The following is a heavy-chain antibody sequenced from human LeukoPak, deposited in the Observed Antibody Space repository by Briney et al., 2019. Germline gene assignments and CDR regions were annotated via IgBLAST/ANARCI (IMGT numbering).Heavy chain of an antibody. CDR1: AYSFTSYC. J-gene: IGHJ6*03. D-gene: IGHD6-13*01. V-gene: IGHV5-51*01. CDR3: ARHAATSAAAGTYYYYMDV. CDR2: IYPSDSDT. Sequence: ESLQISSNVSAYSFTSYCIGWVRQIPVQGLEWIGIIYPSDSDTRYRPDVQGQVTTSADKYTSTPYLPWSSLKASDTAMYYSARHAATSAAAGTYYYYMDVWGKGTPVTVSS.